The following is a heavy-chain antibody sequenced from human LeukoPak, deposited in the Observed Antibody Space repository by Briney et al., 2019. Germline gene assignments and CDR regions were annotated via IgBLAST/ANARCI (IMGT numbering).Heavy chain of an antibody. CDR2: IYHSGST. CDR3: ATYYCTNGVCLLQH. D-gene: IGHD2-8*01. Sequence: PSETLSLTCTVSGYSISSGYYWGWIRQPPGKGLEWIGSIYHSGSTYYNPSLKSRVTISVDTSKNQFSLKLSSVTAADTAVYYCATYYCTNGVCLLQHWGQGTLVTVSS. V-gene: IGHV4-38-2*02. J-gene: IGHJ1*01. CDR1: GYSISSGYY.